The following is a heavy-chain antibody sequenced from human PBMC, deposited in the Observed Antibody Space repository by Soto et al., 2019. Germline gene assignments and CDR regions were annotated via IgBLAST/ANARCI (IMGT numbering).Heavy chain of an antibody. Sequence: ASVKVSCKASGFTFTSSAVQWVRQARGQRLEWIGWIVVGSGNTNYAQKFQERVTITRDMSTSTAYMELSSLRSEDTAVYYCAADAYYYDSSGYYYFDYWGQGTLVTVSS. D-gene: IGHD3-22*01. V-gene: IGHV1-58*01. CDR2: IVVGSGNT. CDR1: GFTFTSSA. CDR3: AADAYYYDSSGYYYFDY. J-gene: IGHJ4*02.